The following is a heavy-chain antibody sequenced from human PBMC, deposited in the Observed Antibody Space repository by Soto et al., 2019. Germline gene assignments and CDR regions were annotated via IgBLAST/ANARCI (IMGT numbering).Heavy chain of an antibody. CDR1: GFTFSSYG. CDR3: ARDDSSSWYPYGMDV. J-gene: IGHJ6*02. V-gene: IGHV3-33*01. D-gene: IGHD6-13*01. Sequence: QVQLVESGGGVVQPGRSLRLSCAASGFTFSSYGMHWVRQAPGKGLEWVAVIWYDGSNKYYADSVKGRFTISRDNSKNTLYLKMNSLRAEDTAVYYCARDDSSSWYPYGMDVWGQGTTVTVSS. CDR2: IWYDGSNK.